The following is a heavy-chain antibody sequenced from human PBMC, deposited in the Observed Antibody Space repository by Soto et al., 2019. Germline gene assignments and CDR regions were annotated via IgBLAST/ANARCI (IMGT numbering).Heavy chain of an antibody. Sequence: QVQLQESGPGLVRPSQTLSLTCTVSGDSIISGGYYWTWIRQLPGKGPEWLGYLYYSGTTYYNPSLKGLLTMSVDTSKNQFSLTLRSVTAADTAVYYCARVTVTIDNWGQGTLVTVSS. J-gene: IGHJ4*02. CDR3: ARVTVTIDN. CDR2: LYYSGTT. CDR1: GDSIISGGYY. V-gene: IGHV4-31*01. D-gene: IGHD4-4*01.